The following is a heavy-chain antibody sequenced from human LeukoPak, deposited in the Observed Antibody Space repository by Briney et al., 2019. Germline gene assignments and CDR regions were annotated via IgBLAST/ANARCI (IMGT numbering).Heavy chain of an antibody. CDR3: ARDPSYGTSLDY. V-gene: IGHV3-21*01. CDR1: GFNFGRYS. CDR2: ISSSSSYI. Sequence: GGSLRLSCVASGFNFGRYSMNWVRQAPGQGLEWVSSISSSSSYIYYADSVKGRFTTSRDNAKNSLYLQMNSLRAEDTAVYYCARDPSYGTSLDYWGQGPLVTVSS. D-gene: IGHD5-18*01. J-gene: IGHJ4*02.